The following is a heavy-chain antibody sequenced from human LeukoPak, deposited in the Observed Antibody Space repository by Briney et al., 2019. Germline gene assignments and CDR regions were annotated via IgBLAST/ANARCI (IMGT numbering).Heavy chain of an antibody. Sequence: GGSLRLSCAASGFTFSSYSMNWVRQAPGKGLEWVSSISSSSSYIYYADSVKGRFTISRDNAKNSLYLQMNSLRAEDTAVYYCARVLLIVVREEPPGAFDIWGQGTMVTVSS. V-gene: IGHV3-21*01. J-gene: IGHJ3*02. CDR3: ARVLLIVVREEPPGAFDI. CDR1: GFTFSSYS. D-gene: IGHD3-22*01. CDR2: ISSSSSYI.